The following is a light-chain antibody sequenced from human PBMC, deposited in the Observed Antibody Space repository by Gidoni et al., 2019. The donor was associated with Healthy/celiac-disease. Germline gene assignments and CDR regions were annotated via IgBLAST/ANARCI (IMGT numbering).Light chain of an antibody. J-gene: IGKJ2*01. V-gene: IGKV1-39*01. Sequence: DIQMTQSPSSLSASGGDRVTITGGASQSISSYLNWYQQKPGKAPKLLIYAASRLQSGVPSKCSGRGAGTDFTLTISSLQPEDFATYYCQQRRIAPHTFGQGTKLEIK. CDR2: AAS. CDR1: QSISSY. CDR3: QQRRIAPHT.